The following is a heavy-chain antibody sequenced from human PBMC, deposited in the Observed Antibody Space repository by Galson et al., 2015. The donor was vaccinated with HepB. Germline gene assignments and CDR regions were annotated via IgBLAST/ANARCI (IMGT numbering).Heavy chain of an antibody. D-gene: IGHD3-10*01. Sequence: SLRLSCAASGFTFSNFAMSWVRQAPGKGLEWVSVVTSGGDKTFYADSVTGPVILSRDKSRNTLYLQTSSLRADDTAVYYCVTTVRGINYWGQGTLLTVSS. CDR3: VTTVRGINY. J-gene: IGHJ4*02. CDR1: GFTFSNFA. CDR2: VTSGGDKT. V-gene: IGHV3-23*01.